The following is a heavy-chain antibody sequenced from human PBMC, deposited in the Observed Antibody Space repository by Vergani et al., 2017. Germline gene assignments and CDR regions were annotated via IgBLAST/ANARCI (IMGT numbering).Heavy chain of an antibody. V-gene: IGHV3-74*01. Sequence: VQLVESGGGLVQPGGSLRLSCTASGFTFSNYWMQWVRQAPGKGLMWVSRINSDGDSTSYADSVKGRLTISRDNAKNTLYLQMDSLRAEDKAVYYCSRDGWELLDYFYYMDVWGKGTTVTVSS. D-gene: IGHD1-26*01. CDR2: INSDGDST. CDR1: GFTFSNYW. J-gene: IGHJ6*03. CDR3: SRDGWELLDYFYYMDV.